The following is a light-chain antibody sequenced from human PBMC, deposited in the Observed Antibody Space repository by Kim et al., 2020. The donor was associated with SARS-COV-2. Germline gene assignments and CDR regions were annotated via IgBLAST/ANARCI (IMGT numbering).Light chain of an antibody. V-gene: IGKV1-16*02. CDR2: AAS. CDR3: QQYKSHPLT. J-gene: IGKJ4*01. CDR1: QDISNS. Sequence: ASVGHRDTIDCRASQDISNSLAWFQQKPGEAPTSLIYAASTLQSGVPSNFRGSGSGTDFTLTISSLQPEDFATYYCQQYKSHPLTFGGGTKVDIK.